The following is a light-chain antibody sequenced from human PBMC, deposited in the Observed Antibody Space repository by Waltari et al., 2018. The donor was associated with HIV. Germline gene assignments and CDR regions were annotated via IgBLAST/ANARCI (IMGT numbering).Light chain of an antibody. CDR2: QAS. CDR1: QSISSR. J-gene: IGKJ2*01. Sequence: DIKMTQYPSTLSASVGDRVPITCRASQSISSRLAWYQQKPGKAPNLLIYQASSLKSGVPSRLSGSGSGTEFTLTISSLQPDDFATYYCQQYNSYPYTFGPVTKLEIK. CDR3: QQYNSYPYT. V-gene: IGKV1-5*03.